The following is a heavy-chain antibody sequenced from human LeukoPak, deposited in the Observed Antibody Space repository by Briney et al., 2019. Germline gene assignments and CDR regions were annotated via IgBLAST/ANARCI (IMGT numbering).Heavy chain of an antibody. CDR3: ATDHYYDSKLDP. Sequence: PSQTLSLTCTVSGGSISSGTYYWTWIRQPAGKGLEWIGRIYGNGNTNYNPSLKSRVTISVDTPKNQFSLKLSSVTAADTAMYYCATDHYYDSKLDPWGQGTLVTVSS. D-gene: IGHD3-22*01. CDR1: GGSISSGTYY. V-gene: IGHV4-61*02. J-gene: IGHJ5*02. CDR2: IYGNGNT.